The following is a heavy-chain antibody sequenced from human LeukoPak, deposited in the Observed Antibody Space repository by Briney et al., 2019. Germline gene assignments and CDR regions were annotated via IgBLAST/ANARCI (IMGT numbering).Heavy chain of an antibody. D-gene: IGHD4-17*01. Sequence: GGSLRLSCAASGFTFSSHAMSWVRQAPGKGLEWVSAISGSGGSTYYADSVKGRFTISRDNSKNTLYLQMNSLRAEDTAVYYCAKNSQTRSTGTQYYYYGMDVWGKGTTVTVSS. CDR1: GFTFSSHA. V-gene: IGHV3-23*01. J-gene: IGHJ6*04. CDR2: ISGSGGST. CDR3: AKNSQTRSTGTQYYYYGMDV.